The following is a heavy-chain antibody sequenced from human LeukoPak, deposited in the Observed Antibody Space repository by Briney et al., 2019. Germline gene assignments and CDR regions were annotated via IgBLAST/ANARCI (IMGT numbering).Heavy chain of an antibody. CDR2: INPNTGGT. D-gene: IGHD6-13*01. Sequence: GASVKVSCKASGYTFSGYFIHWVRQAPGQGLEWMGWINPNTGGTNYAQKFHGRVTMTRDTSISTAYMELRSLRSGDTAVYYCARDLSSSWFSDYWGPGTLITVSS. CDR1: GYTFSGYF. CDR3: ARDLSSSWFSDY. J-gene: IGHJ4*02. V-gene: IGHV1-2*02.